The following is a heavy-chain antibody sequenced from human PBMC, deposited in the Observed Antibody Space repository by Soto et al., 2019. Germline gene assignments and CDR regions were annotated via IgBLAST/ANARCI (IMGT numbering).Heavy chain of an antibody. D-gene: IGHD2-15*01. CDR2: IYYSGST. CDR3: VRLRIYCSGGSCYYYFDY. Sequence: SETLSLTCTVSGGSISSYYWSWIRQPPGKGLEWIGYIYYSGSTNYNPSLKSRVTISVDTSKNQFSLKLSSVTAADTAVHYCVRLRIYCSGGSCYYYFDYWGQRTLVTVS. CDR1: GGSISSYY. J-gene: IGHJ4*02. V-gene: IGHV4-59*08.